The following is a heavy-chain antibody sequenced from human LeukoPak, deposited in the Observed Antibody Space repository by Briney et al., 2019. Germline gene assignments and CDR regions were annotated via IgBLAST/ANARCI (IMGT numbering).Heavy chain of an antibody. J-gene: IGHJ6*03. CDR2: INPSGRI. V-gene: IGHV4-34*01. CDR1: GASFSGYY. D-gene: IGHD3-22*01. Sequence: PSETLSLTCAVYGASFSGYYWTWLRQAPGKGLEWIGEINPSGRISYNPSLKSRLTISVDASKNQFSLNLRSLTAADTAVYYCARGRQEVSMIVVVMTAVSYYLDVWGKGTTVTVS. CDR3: ARGRQEVSMIVVVMTAVSYYLDV.